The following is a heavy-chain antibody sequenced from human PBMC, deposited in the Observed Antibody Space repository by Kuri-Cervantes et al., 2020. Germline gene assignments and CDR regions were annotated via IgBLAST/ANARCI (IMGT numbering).Heavy chain of an antibody. CDR1: GFTFSSYA. D-gene: IGHD6-19*01. Sequence: GGSLRLSCAASGFTFSSYAMHWVRQAPGKGLEWVAVISYDGSNKYYADSVKGRFTISRDNSQNTLYLQMNSLRPEDTAVYYCARGGSWIAVADSHVDYWGQGTLVTVSS. CDR2: ISYDGSNK. CDR3: ARGGSWIAVADSHVDY. J-gene: IGHJ4*02. V-gene: IGHV3-30-3*01.